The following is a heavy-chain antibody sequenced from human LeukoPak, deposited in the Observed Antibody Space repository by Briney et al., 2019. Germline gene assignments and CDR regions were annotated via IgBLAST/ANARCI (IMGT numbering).Heavy chain of an antibody. CDR3: AREGGSYGWFDP. CDR1: GYTFTGYY. D-gene: IGHD1-26*01. J-gene: IGHJ5*02. Sequence: GASVKVSCKASGYTFTGYYMHWVRQAPGQGLEWMGWINPNSGDTNYAQKFQGRVTMTRDTSISTAYMELSRLRSDDTAVYYCAREGGSYGWFDPWGQGTLVTVSS. V-gene: IGHV1-2*02. CDR2: INPNSGDT.